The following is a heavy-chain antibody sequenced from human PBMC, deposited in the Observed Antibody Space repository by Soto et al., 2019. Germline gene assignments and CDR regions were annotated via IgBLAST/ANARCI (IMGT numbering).Heavy chain of an antibody. CDR2: INPSDGST. CDR3: ARIMAAQTSSPYYFDY. D-gene: IGHD6-6*01. J-gene: IGHJ4*02. CDR1: GYTFTNYY. V-gene: IGHV1-46*01. Sequence: ASVKVSCKASGYTFTNYYIHWVRQAPGQGLEWMGIINPSDGSTTYAQRFQGRVTMTRDTFTSTVYMELNSLRSEDTALFYCARIMAAQTSSPYYFDYWGQGTLVTVS.